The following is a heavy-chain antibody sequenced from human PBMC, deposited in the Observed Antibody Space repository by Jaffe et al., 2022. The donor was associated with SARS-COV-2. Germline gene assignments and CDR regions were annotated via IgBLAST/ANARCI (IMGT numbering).Heavy chain of an antibody. V-gene: IGHV3-23*01. Sequence: EVQLLESGGGLVQPGGSLRLSCAASGFTFSSYAMSWVRQAPGKGLEWVSAISGSGGSTYYADSVKGRFTISRDNSKNTLYLQMNSLRAEDTAVYYCAKGKGSGAAKGYCSSTSCPRDYYYYGMDVWGQGTTVTVSS. D-gene: IGHD2-2*01. J-gene: IGHJ6*02. CDR1: GFTFSSYA. CDR3: AKGKGSGAAKGYCSSTSCPRDYYYYGMDV. CDR2: ISGSGGST.